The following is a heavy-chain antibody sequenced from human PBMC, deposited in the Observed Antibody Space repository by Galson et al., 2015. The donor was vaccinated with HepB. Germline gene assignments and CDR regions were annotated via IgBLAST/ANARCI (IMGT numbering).Heavy chain of an antibody. Sequence: SLRLSCAPSGFTFSSYAMSWVRQAPGKGLEWVSAISPGGSTTFYADSVKGRFTISRDNSKNTLYLQMNSLRAEDTALYYCAKRYTSGWRHDVFDIWGQGTMVTVSS. CDR1: GFTFSSYA. V-gene: IGHV3-23*01. CDR2: ISPGGSTT. D-gene: IGHD6-19*01. CDR3: AKRYTSGWRHDVFDI. J-gene: IGHJ3*02.